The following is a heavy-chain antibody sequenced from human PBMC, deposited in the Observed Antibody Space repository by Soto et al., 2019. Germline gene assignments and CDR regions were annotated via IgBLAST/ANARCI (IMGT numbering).Heavy chain of an antibody. V-gene: IGHV4-39*01. CDR1: GGSISSSSYY. CDR2: IYSWGST. CDR3: ARSYGSGSSKYDF. D-gene: IGHD3-10*01. J-gene: IGHJ4*02. Sequence: SETLSLTCSVSGGSISSSSYYWGWIRQPPGKGLEWIWTIYSWGSTYYNPSFKSRVTISVDTSKNQFSLKVSSVTAADTAVYYCARSYGSGSSKYDFWGQGTLVTVSS.